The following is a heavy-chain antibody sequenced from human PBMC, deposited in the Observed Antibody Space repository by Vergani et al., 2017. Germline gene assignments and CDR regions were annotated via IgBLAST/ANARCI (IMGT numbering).Heavy chain of an antibody. CDR1: GFTFSSYS. D-gene: IGHD6-19*01. CDR2: ISSSSSYI. Sequence: EVQLVESGGGLVKPGGSLRLSCAASGFTFSSYSMNWVRQAPGKGLEWVSSISSSSSYIYDADSGKGRFTISRDNAKNSLYLQMNSLRAEDTAVYYWARVVLTERPVAGNGMDVWGQGTTVTVSS. J-gene: IGHJ6*02. CDR3: ARVVLTERPVAGNGMDV. V-gene: IGHV3-21*01.